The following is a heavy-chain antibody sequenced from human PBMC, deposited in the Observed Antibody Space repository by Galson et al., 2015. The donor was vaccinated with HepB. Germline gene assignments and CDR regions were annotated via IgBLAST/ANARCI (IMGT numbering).Heavy chain of an antibody. J-gene: IGHJ5*02. CDR3: ARGHGGISAT. CDR1: GFTFSDYP. Sequence: SLRLSCAVSGFTFSDYPMSWIRQAPGKGLEWVSYISSSRSYTIYADSVEGRFTISRDNAKNSLYLQMNSLRAEDTAVYYCARGHGGISATWGQGTLVTVSS. CDR2: ISSSRSYT. D-gene: IGHD4-23*01. V-gene: IGHV3-11*06.